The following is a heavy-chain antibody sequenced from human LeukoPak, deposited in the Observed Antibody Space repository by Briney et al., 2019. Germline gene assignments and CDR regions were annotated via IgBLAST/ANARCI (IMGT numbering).Heavy chain of an antibody. J-gene: IGHJ4*02. CDR1: GFTFSSYA. CDR2: IPYDGSNK. Sequence: PGRSLRLSCAASGFTFSSYAMHWVRQAPGKGLEGVAVIPYDGSNKYYADSVKGRFTISRDNSKNTLCLQMNSLRAEDTAVYYCARPVAGHTYGHFDYWGQGALVTVSS. V-gene: IGHV3-30-3*01. CDR3: ARPVAGHTYGHFDY. D-gene: IGHD5-18*01.